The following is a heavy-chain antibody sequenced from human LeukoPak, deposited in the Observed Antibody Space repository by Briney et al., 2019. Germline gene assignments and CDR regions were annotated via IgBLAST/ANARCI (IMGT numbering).Heavy chain of an antibody. V-gene: IGHV3-11*01. CDR2: ISGSGSDI. CDR3: ARQSGRSGSDY. CDR1: GFTFSDHY. D-gene: IGHD6-19*01. J-gene: IGHJ4*02. Sequence: GGSLRLSCAASGFTFSDHYMTWIRQAPGKGPEWLSYISGSGSDIDYAGSVKGRFTISRDSAKNSLYLQMNILRAEDTAVYYCARQSGRSGSDYWGQGTLVTVSS.